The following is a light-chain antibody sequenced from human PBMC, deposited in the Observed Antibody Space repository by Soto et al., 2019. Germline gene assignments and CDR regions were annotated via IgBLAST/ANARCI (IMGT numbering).Light chain of an antibody. CDR1: QSVLYSSNNKNY. CDR2: WAS. CDR3: QQYYSTNT. V-gene: IGKV4-1*01. J-gene: IGKJ2*01. Sequence: DIVMTQSPDSMAVSLGERATVNCKSSQSVLYSSNNKNYLAWYQQKPGQPPKLLIYWASTRESGVPDRFSGSGSGTDFTLTISSLQAEDVAVYYCQQYYSTNTFDQGTKLEIK.